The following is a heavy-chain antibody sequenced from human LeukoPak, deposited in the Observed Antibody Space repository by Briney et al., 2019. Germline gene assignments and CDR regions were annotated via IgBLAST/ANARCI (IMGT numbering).Heavy chain of an antibody. J-gene: IGHJ6*03. V-gene: IGHV3-30*02. CDR1: GFTFSSYG. D-gene: IGHD3-3*01. Sequence: PGGSLRLSCAASGFTFSSYGMHWVRQAPGKGPEWVAFIRYDGSNRYYADSVKGRFTISRDNSKNTLYLQMNSLRAEDTAMYYCAKDGETYYDFWGGYPTGTSYTDVWGKGTTVTVS. CDR3: AKDGETYYDFWGGYPTGTSYTDV. CDR2: IRYDGSNR.